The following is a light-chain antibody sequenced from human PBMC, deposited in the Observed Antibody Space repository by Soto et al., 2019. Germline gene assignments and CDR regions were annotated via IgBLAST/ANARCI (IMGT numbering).Light chain of an antibody. CDR3: QQYGSSSYT. CDR1: QSFSSSY. V-gene: IGKV3-20*01. J-gene: IGKJ2*01. Sequence: EIVLTQSPGTLSLSPGEGASLSCRTSQSFSSSYLAWYQQKPGQAPRLLIYGDSSRAAGIPDRFSGSGSGTDFTLTISSLEPEDFAVYYCQQYGSSSYTFGQGTKLVIK. CDR2: GDS.